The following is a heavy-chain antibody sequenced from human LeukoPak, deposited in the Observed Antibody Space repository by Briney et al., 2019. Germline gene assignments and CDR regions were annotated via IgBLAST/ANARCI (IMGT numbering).Heavy chain of an antibody. V-gene: IGHV3-21*04. J-gene: IGHJ4*02. D-gene: IGHD2-2*01. CDR2: ISSSSYI. Sequence: GGSLRLSCAASGFTFSSYAMSWVRQAPGKGLEWVSSISSSSYIYYADSVKGRFTISRDNAKNSLYLQMNSLRADDTAVYYCARMVVVPAAHFDYWGQGTLVTVSS. CDR3: ARMVVVPAAHFDY. CDR1: GFTFSSYA.